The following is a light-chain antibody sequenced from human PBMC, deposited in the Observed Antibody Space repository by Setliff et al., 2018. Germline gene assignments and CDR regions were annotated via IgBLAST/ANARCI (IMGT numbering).Light chain of an antibody. Sequence: QSALTQPRSVSGSPGQSVTVSCAGTSTDVGGYDLVSWYQQHPGKVPKALIYDVNKRPSGVSDRFSGSKSANTASLTISGLQAEDEADYYCCSYAGSSTFVFGGGTKVTVL. CDR3: CSYAGSSTFV. J-gene: IGLJ1*01. V-gene: IGLV2-11*01. CDR1: STDVGGYDL. CDR2: DVN.